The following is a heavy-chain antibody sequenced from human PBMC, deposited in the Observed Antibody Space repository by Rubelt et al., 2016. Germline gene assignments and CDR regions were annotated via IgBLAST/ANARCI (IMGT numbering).Heavy chain of an antibody. CDR1: GGSINSGGFY. J-gene: IGHJ5*02. V-gene: IGHV4-31*11. Sequence: QLQLQESGPGLVKPTETLSLTCAVSGGSINSGGFYWSWIRQHPGKALEWIGYIYYSGSTYYNPSLKSRVTISLNTSKNQFSLKLSSVTDADTAVYYCARFKIAAAGNRFDPWGQGTLVTVSS. CDR2: IYYSGST. D-gene: IGHD6-13*01. CDR3: ARFKIAAAGNRFDP.